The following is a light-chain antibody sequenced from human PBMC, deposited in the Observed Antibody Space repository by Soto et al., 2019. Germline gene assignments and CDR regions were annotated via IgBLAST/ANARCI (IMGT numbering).Light chain of an antibody. CDR2: GAS. V-gene: IGKV3-20*01. J-gene: IGKJ1*01. CDR1: QSVSSSY. CDR3: QQYGISPRT. Sequence: EIVLTQSPGTLSLSPGERATLSRRASQSVSSSYLAWYQQKPGQAPRLLIYGASSRATGIPDRFSGSGSGTDFTLTISRLEPEDFAVYYCQQYGISPRTFGQGTKVEIK.